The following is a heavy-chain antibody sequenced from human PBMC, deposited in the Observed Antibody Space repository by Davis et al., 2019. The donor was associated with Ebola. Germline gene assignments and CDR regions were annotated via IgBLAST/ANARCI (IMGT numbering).Heavy chain of an antibody. Sequence: PGGSLRLSCAASGFTFSSYSMNWVRQAPGKGLEWVSSISSSSSYIYYADSVKGRFTISRDNAKNSLYLQMNSLRAEDTAVYYCARVLRGSSYGSGYYYYYGMDVWGQGTTVTVSS. J-gene: IGHJ6*02. D-gene: IGHD3-10*01. CDR1: GFTFSSYS. V-gene: IGHV3-21*01. CDR3: ARVLRGSSYGSGYYYYYGMDV. CDR2: ISSSSSYI.